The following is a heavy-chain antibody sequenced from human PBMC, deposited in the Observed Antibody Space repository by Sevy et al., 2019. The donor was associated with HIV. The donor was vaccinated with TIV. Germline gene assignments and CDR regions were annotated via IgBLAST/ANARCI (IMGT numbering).Heavy chain of an antibody. Sequence: GGSLRLSCAASGFTFSTYWMTWVRQAPGKGLEWVANIKKDGTDEEYVDSVKGRFTISRDKAKKTLYLRLDSLRAEDTAVDFCSRALADGGSVHYSAWGQGTLVTVSS. J-gene: IGHJ5*02. D-gene: IGHD3-3*01. V-gene: IGHV3-7*01. CDR2: IKKDGTDE. CDR3: SRALADGGSVHYSA. CDR1: GFTFSTYW.